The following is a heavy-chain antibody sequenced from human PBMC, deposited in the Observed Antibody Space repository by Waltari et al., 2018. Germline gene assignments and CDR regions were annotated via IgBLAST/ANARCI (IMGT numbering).Heavy chain of an antibody. CDR2: IYYSGST. CDR3: ARVTDDILTYNWFDP. V-gene: IGHV4-59*11. CDR1: GGSISSHY. Sequence: QVQLQESGPGLVKPSETLSLTCTVSGGSISSHYWSWIRQPPGKGLEWIGYIYYSGSTNYNPSLKSRVTISVDTSKNQFSLKLSSVTAADTAVYYCARVTDDILTYNWFDPWGQGTLVTVSS. J-gene: IGHJ5*02. D-gene: IGHD3-9*01.